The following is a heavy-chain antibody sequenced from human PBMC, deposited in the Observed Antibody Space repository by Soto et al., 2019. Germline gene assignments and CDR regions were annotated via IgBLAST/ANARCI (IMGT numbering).Heavy chain of an antibody. Sequence: PGGSLRLSCGASGFTLSKAWMNWVRQAPGKGLEWVGRIKREGDGGTTDYAPPVKERFSISRDDSKNTLYLQMNSLKTEDTAIYYCTTNRAFDIWGQGTMVTVS. V-gene: IGHV3-15*07. CDR2: IKREGDGGTT. J-gene: IGHJ3*02. CDR1: GFTLSKAW. CDR3: TTNRAFDI.